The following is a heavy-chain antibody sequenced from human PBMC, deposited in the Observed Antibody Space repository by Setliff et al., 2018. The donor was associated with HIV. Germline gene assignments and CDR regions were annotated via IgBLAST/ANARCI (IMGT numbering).Heavy chain of an antibody. CDR1: GGPFSNYA. J-gene: IGHJ4*02. Sequence: GASVKVSCKASGGPFSNYAISWVRQAPAQGLEWMGGIIPIFGTPNHAQKFQGRVTITADESTRTVYMELRSLRSEDTAVYYCAASGGGGTVSHPYYFNYWGQGTLVTVSS. CDR3: AASGGGGTVSHPYYFNY. D-gene: IGHD1-1*01. V-gene: IGHV1-69*13. CDR2: IIPIFGTP.